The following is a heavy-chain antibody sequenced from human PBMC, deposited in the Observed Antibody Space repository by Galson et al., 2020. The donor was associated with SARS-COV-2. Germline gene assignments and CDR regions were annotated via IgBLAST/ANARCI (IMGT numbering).Heavy chain of an antibody. V-gene: IGHV3-74*01. CDR2: IYSEGSST. J-gene: IGHJ4*02. CDR1: GFTFSSYW. CDR3: ARGDMGNDDFDS. D-gene: IGHD7-27*01. Sequence: ALHGESLKISCAASGFTFSSYWMHWVRQAPGKGLVWVSRIYSEGSSTSYADSVKGRFTISGDNAKNTLYLQMNSLRAEDTAVYYCARGDMGNDDFDSWGQGTLVTVSS.